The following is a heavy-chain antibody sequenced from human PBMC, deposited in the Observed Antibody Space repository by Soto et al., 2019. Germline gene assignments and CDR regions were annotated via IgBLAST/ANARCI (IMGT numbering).Heavy chain of an antibody. D-gene: IGHD3-16*01. V-gene: IGHV1-2*02. Sequence: ASVKVSCKASGFSLTGYYFHWIRAAPGQGLEWLGWINPNTGGTTYAQKFQGRVTLTWDTSINTAYMELSSLRPDDTAMYYCARERYPVLSDGMDVWGQGTSVTVSS. CDR1: GFSLTGYY. J-gene: IGHJ6*02. CDR3: ARERYPVLSDGMDV. CDR2: INPNTGGT.